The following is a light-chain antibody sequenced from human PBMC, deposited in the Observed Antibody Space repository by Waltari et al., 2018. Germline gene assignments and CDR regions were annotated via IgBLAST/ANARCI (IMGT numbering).Light chain of an antibody. Sequence: EIVLTQSPGTLSLSPGEGATLSCRASQSVSSSYIVWYQQKTGQALRLLIYGASSRATGIPDRFSGSGSGTDFTLTINRLEPEDFAVYYCQQYAYSPFTFGQGTKLEIK. CDR3: QQYAYSPFT. CDR1: QSVSSSY. V-gene: IGKV3-20*01. J-gene: IGKJ2*01. CDR2: GAS.